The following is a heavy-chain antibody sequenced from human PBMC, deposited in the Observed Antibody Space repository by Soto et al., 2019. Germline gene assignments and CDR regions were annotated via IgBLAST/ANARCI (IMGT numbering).Heavy chain of an antibody. V-gene: IGHV3-73*01. CDR2: IRSKANSYAT. J-gene: IGHJ4*02. CDR1: GFTFSGSA. Sequence: VGSLRLSCAAPGFTFSGSAMHWVRQASGKGLEWVGRIRSKANSYATAYAASVKGRFTISRDDSKNTAYLQMNSLKTEDTAVYYCTPSSEYCTNGVCYTYFDYWGQGTLVTVSS. D-gene: IGHD2-8*01. CDR3: TPSSEYCTNGVCYTYFDY.